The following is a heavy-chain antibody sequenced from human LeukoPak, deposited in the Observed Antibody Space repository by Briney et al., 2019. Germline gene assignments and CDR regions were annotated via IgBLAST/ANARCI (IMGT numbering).Heavy chain of an antibody. J-gene: IGHJ4*02. CDR3: ARGLAYYDSSGYPTI. D-gene: IGHD3-22*01. CDR2: ISPHTGGS. Sequence: ASVKVSCKASGYTFTDYYIHWVRQAPGLGLEWMGWISPHTGGSNLAQTFQGRVTMTRDTSTSTVHMELSRLTSNDTAMYYCARGLAYYDSSGYPTIWGQGTLVTVSS. CDR1: GYTFTDYY. V-gene: IGHV1-2*02.